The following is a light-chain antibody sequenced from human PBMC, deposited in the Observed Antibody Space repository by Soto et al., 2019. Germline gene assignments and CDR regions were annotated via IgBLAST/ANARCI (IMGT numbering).Light chain of an antibody. CDR1: SSNIGNNL. J-gene: IGLJ3*02. CDR2: DNY. Sequence: QSVLTQPPSVSAAPGQKVTISCSGSSSNIGNNLVSWYQQFPGTAPKLLIYDNYKRPSGIPVRFSGSKSGTSATLDITGLQTGDEADYYCQSYGSSLSGWVFGGGTKLTVL. V-gene: IGLV1-51*01. CDR3: QSYGSSLSGWV.